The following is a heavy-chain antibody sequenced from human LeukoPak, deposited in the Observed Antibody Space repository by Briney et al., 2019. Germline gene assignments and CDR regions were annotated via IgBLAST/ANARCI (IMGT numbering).Heavy chain of an antibody. J-gene: IGHJ6*04. CDR1: GGTFSSYA. CDR3: ARDLGYCSSTSCNHYYYGMDV. Sequence: SVKVSCKASGGTFSSYAISWVRQAPGQGLEWMGGIIPIFGKANYAQKFQGRVTITADESTSTAYMELSSLRSEDTAVYYCARDLGYCSSTSCNHYYYGMDVWGKGTTVTVSS. V-gene: IGHV1-69*13. D-gene: IGHD2-2*01. CDR2: IIPIFGKA.